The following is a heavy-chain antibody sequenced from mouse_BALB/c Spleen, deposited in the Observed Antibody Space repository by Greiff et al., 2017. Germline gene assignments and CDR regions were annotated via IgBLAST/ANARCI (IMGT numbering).Heavy chain of an antibody. D-gene: IGHD2-1*01. Sequence: VQLQQSGPELMKPGASVKISCKASGYSFTSYYMHWVKQSHGKSLEWIGYIDPFNGGTSYNQKFKGKATLTVDKSSSTAYMHLSSLTSEDSAVYYCARSDGNPLFAYWGQGTLVTVSA. CDR2: IDPFNGGT. CDR3: ARSDGNPLFAY. V-gene: IGHV1S135*01. J-gene: IGHJ3*01. CDR1: GYSFTSYY.